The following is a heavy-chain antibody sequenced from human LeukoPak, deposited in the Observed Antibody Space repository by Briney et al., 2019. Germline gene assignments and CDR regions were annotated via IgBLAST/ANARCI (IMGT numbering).Heavy chain of an antibody. V-gene: IGHV7-4-1*02. CDR1: GYTFTSYG. CDR2: INTNTGNP. D-gene: IGHD1-1*01. J-gene: IGHJ4*02. Sequence: ASVKVSCKASGYTFTSYGISWVRQAPGQGLEWMGWINTNTGNPTYAQGFTGRFVFSLDTSVSTAYLQISSLKAEDTAVYYCARDRVPLYATGTTSPVDYWGQGTLVTVSS. CDR3: ARDRVPLYATGTTSPVDY.